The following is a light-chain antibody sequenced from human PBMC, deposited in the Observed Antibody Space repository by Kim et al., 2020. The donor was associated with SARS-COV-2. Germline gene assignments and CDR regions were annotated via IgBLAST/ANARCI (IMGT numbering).Light chain of an antibody. J-gene: IGLJ3*02. CDR1: SNNVGNQG. CDR3: AAWDSNLSAGV. CDR2: RNN. V-gene: IGLV10-54*01. Sequence: QAGLTQPPSVSKGLRQTATLTCTGNSNNVGNQGAAWLQQHQGHPPKLLSYRNNNRPSGISERLSASRSGNTASLTITGLQPEDEADYYCAAWDSNLSAGVVGGGNK.